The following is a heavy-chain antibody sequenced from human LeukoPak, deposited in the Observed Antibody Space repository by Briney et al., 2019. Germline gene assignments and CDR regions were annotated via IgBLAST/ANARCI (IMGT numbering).Heavy chain of an antibody. CDR3: ARHGSSSWSTYYFDY. V-gene: IGHV4-61*02. CDR2: IYTSGST. Sequence: SQTLSLTCTVSGGSLSSGSYYWSWIRQPAGKGLEWIGRIYTSGSTYYNPSLKSRVTISVDTSKNQFSLKLSSVTAADTAVYYCARHGSSSWSTYYFDYWGQGTLVTVSS. D-gene: IGHD6-13*01. J-gene: IGHJ4*02. CDR1: GGSLSSGSYY.